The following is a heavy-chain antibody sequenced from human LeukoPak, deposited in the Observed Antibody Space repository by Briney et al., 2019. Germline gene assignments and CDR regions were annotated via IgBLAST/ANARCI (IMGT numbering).Heavy chain of an antibody. J-gene: IGHJ3*02. Sequence: GGSLRLSCAASGFTFSSYAMSWVRQAPGKGLEWVSAISGSGGSTYYADSVKGRFTISRDNSKNTLYLQMNSLRAEDTAVYYCATSPEAGGDSPYDAFDIWGQGTMVTVSS. CDR2: ISGSGGST. CDR3: ATSPEAGGDSPYDAFDI. D-gene: IGHD2-21*02. CDR1: GFTFSSYA. V-gene: IGHV3-23*01.